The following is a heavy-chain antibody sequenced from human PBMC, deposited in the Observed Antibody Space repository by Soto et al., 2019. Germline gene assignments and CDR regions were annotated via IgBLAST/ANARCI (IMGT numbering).Heavy chain of an antibody. D-gene: IGHD5-12*01. CDR2: ISDSGGTT. J-gene: IGHJ4*01. Sequence: GGSLRLSCAASGFTFSSYAMNWVRQAPGKGLEWVSGISDSGGTTYYADSVKGRFTISRDNSKNTLFLQMNSLRTEDTAVYFCARPDRDGYNYDYWGQGTLVTVSS. V-gene: IGHV3-23*01. CDR1: GFTFSSYA. CDR3: ARPDRDGYNYDY.